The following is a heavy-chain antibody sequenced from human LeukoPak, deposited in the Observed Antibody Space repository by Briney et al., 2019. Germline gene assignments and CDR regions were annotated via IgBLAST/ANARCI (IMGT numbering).Heavy chain of an antibody. V-gene: IGHV3-23*01. CDR1: GFTFSSYA. Sequence: GGSLRLSCAASGFTFSSYAMSWVRQAPGKGLEWVSAISGSGGSTSYADSVKGRFTISRDNSKNTLYLQMNSLRAEDTAVYYCANVRFLEWLSYFDNWGQGTLVTVSS. D-gene: IGHD3-3*01. J-gene: IGHJ4*02. CDR2: ISGSGGST. CDR3: ANVRFLEWLSYFDN.